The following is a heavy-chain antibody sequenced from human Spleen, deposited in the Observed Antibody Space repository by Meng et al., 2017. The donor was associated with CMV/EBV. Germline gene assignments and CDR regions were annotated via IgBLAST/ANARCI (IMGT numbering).Heavy chain of an antibody. CDR3: ARVGLGFLGTFDY. CDR2: INHSGST. Sequence: SETLSLTCAVYGGSFSGYYWSWIRQPPGKGLEWIGEINHSGSTNYNPSLKSRVTISIDKSKNQFSLRLSSVTAADTAVYYCARVGLGFLGTFDYWGQGTLVTVSS. V-gene: IGHV4-34*01. D-gene: IGHD3-3*01. CDR1: GGSFSGYY. J-gene: IGHJ4*02.